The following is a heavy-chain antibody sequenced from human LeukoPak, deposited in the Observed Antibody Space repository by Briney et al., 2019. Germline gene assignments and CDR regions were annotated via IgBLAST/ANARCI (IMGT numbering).Heavy chain of an antibody. CDR1: GYTFTSYY. J-gene: IGHJ4*02. CDR3: ARVLSRSYGSWEPLNYFDY. V-gene: IGHV1-46*01. CDR2: INPSGGST. D-gene: IGHD5-18*01. Sequence: GASVKVSCKASGYTFTSYYMHWVRQAPGQGLEWMGIINPSGGSTSYAQKFQGRVTMTRDTSTSTVYMELSSLRSEDTAVYYCARVLSRSYGSWEPLNYFDYWGQGTLVTVSS.